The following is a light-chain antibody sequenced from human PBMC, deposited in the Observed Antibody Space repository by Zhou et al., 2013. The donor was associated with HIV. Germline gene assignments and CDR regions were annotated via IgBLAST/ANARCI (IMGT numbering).Light chain of an antibody. V-gene: IGKV3-20*01. CDR1: QSVDTY. Sequence: EVLMTQSPVTLSVSPGGRATLSCRASQSVDTYLAWYQQRPGQPPRLLIYGASTRATGIPARFSGSGSGTDFTLTISRLDPEDFAVYYCQQYGSSPRTFGQGTKVEIK. CDR3: QQYGSSPRT. J-gene: IGKJ1*01. CDR2: GAS.